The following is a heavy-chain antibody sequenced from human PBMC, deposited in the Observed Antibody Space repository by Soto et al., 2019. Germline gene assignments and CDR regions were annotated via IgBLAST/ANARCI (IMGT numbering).Heavy chain of an antibody. CDR2: IYYSGST. D-gene: IGHD1-20*01. J-gene: IGHJ6*02. V-gene: IGHV4-31*03. CDR1: GGSISSGGYY. CDR3: ARDKGRITNYYYYGMDV. Sequence: SETLSLTCTVSGGSISSGGYYWSWIRQHPGKGLEWIGYIYYSGSTYYNPSLKSRVTISVDTSKNQFSLKLSSVTAADTAVYYCARDKGRITNYYYYGMDVWGQGTTVTVSS.